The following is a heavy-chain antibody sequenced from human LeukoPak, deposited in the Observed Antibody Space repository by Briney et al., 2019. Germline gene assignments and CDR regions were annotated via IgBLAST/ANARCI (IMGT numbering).Heavy chain of an antibody. CDR2: MNPNSGNT. V-gene: IGHV1-8*01. CDR1: GYTFTSYD. Sequence: ASVKVSCKASGYTFTSYDINWVRQATGQGLEWMGWMNPNSGNTGYAQKFQGRVTMTRNTSISTAYMELSSLRSEDTAVYYCARPGIAAAEIYHYYGMDVWGQGTTVTVSS. J-gene: IGHJ6*02. D-gene: IGHD6-13*01. CDR3: ARPGIAAAEIYHYYGMDV.